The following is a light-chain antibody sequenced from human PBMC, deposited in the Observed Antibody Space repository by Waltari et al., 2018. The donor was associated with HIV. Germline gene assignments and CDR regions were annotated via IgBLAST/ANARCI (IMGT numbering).Light chain of an antibody. CDR2: EVR. J-gene: IGLJ2*01. V-gene: IGLV2-14*01. CDR3: SSYTSSSTVV. CDR1: SSDVGGYNY. Sequence: QSALTQPASVSGSPGQSITISCTGTSSDVGGYNYVSWYQPHPGKAPKLMIYEVRNRPSGVSNRCSGSKSGNTASLTISGLQAEDEADYYCSSYTSSSTVVFGGGTKLTVL.